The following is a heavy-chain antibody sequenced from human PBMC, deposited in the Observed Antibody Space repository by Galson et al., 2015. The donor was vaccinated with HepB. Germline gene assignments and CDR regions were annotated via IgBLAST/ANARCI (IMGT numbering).Heavy chain of an antibody. V-gene: IGHV3-30*18. CDR1: GFTFSSYG. Sequence: SLRLSCAASGFTFSSYGMHWVRQAPGKGLEWVAVISYDGSNKYYADSVKGRFTISRDNSKNTLYLQMNSLRAEDTAVYYCAKEGYCSGGSCVAGMDVWGQGTTVTVSS. CDR3: AKEGYCSGGSCVAGMDV. D-gene: IGHD2-15*01. J-gene: IGHJ6*02. CDR2: ISYDGSNK.